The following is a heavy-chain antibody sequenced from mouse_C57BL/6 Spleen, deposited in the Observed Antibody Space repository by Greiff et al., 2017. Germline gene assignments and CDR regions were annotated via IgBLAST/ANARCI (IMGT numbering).Heavy chain of an antibody. V-gene: IGHV1-72*01. CDR3: ARAVTGTYYFDY. CDR2: MDPNSGGT. J-gene: IGHJ2*01. D-gene: IGHD4-1*01. CDR1: GYTFTSYW. Sequence: VQLQQPGAELVKPGASVKLSCKASGYTFTSYWMHWVKQRPGRGLEWIGRMDPNSGGTKNNEKFKSKATLPVDKPSSTAYMQLSSLTSEDSAVYSCARAVTGTYYFDYWGQGTTRTVSS.